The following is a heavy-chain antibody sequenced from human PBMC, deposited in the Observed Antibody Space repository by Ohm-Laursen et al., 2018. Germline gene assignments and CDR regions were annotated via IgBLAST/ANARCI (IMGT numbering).Heavy chain of an antibody. CDR3: VRQDTSYAFDI. D-gene: IGHD5-18*01. Sequence: GTLSLTCTVSGGSISSYYWSWIRQPPGKGLEWIGYIYYSGSTNYNPSLKSRVTISADTSKNQFSLNLRSVTAAVTAVYYCVRQDTSYAFDIWGQGTMVTVPS. J-gene: IGHJ3*02. V-gene: IGHV4-59*08. CDR1: GGSISSYY. CDR2: IYYSGST.